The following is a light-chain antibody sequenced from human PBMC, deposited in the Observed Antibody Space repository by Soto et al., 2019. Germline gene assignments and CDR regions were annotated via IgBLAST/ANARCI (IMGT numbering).Light chain of an antibody. CDR1: QSVSSSY. CDR2: GAS. Sequence: IVLTQSPGTLSLSPGERATLSCRASQSVSSSYLAWYQQKPGQAPRLLIYGASSRATGIPDRFSGSGSGTDFTLTISRLEPEDFAVYYCQQYGSSPPEWTFGQGTKVDIK. V-gene: IGKV3-20*01. J-gene: IGKJ1*01. CDR3: QQYGSSPPEWT.